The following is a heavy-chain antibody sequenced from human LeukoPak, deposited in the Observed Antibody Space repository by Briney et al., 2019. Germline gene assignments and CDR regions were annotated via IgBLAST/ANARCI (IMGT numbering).Heavy chain of an antibody. J-gene: IGHJ4*02. CDR1: GGSIGSSSYY. V-gene: IGHV4-39*07. CDR2: IYYSGST. Sequence: SETLSLTCTVSGGSIGSSSYYWGWIRQAPGEGLEWIGTIYYSGSTYYNPPLKSRVTISIDTSKNQFSLNLNSVTAADTAVYYCARSQYTYALFDFWGQGALVTVSS. D-gene: IGHD2-2*01. CDR3: ARSQYTYALFDF.